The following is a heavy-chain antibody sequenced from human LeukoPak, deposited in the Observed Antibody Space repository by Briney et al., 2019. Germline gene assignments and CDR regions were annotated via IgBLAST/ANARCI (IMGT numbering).Heavy chain of an antibody. D-gene: IGHD3-22*01. Sequence: PGRSLRLSCAASGFTFSSYAMHWVRQAPGKGLEWVAVISYDGSNKYYADSVKGRFTISRDNSKNTLYLQMNSLRAEDTAVYYCARGIHDSSGYSVDYWGQGTLVTVSS. J-gene: IGHJ4*02. CDR1: GFTFSSYA. CDR2: ISYDGSNK. CDR3: ARGIHDSSGYSVDY. V-gene: IGHV3-30-3*01.